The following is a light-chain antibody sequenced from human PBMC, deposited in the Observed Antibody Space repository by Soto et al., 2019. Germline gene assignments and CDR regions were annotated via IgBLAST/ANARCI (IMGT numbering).Light chain of an antibody. Sequence: DIRMTQSPSSLSASVGDRVTITCQASQGISSFLNWYQQKPGKAPKALVYDSSNLETGVPSRFTGSGYGTDFTFTISSLQPEDVATYYCQQYANLPLTFGGGTKVEIK. CDR1: QGISSF. CDR2: DSS. CDR3: QQYANLPLT. J-gene: IGKJ4*01. V-gene: IGKV1-33*01.